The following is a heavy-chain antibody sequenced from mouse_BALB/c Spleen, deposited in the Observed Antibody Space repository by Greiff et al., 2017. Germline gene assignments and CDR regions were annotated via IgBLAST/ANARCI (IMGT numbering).Heavy chain of an antibody. CDR1: GYSITSDYA. CDR2: ISYSGST. V-gene: IGHV3-2*02. D-gene: IGHD1-2*01. CDR3: AVDPYLITTATSFAY. Sequence: EVKLQESGPGLVKPSQSLSLTCTVTGYSITSDYAWNWIRQFPGNKLEWMGYISYSGSTSYNPSLKSRISITRDTSKNQFFLQLNSVTTEDTATYYCAVDPYLITTATSFAYWGQGTLVTVSA. J-gene: IGHJ3*01.